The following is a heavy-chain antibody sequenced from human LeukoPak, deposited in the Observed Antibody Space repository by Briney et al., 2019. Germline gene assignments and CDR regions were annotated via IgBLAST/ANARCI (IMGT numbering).Heavy chain of an antibody. CDR2: ISWNSGSI. CDR1: GFTFDYYA. Sequence: GGSLRLSCSASGFTFDYYAIHWVRQAPGRGLELVSGISWNSGSISYADSVKDRFTISRDNAKNSLYLQMNSLRAEDMALYYCAKASSPVTQRGGLDYWGQGTLVTVSS. D-gene: IGHD4-17*01. J-gene: IGHJ4*02. V-gene: IGHV3-9*03. CDR3: AKASSPVTQRGGLDY.